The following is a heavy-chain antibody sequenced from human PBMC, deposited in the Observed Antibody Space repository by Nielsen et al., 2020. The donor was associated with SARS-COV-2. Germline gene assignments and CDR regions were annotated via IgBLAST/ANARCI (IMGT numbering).Heavy chain of an antibody. CDR2: ISAYNGNT. V-gene: IGHV1-18*01. J-gene: IGHJ6*02. D-gene: IGHD2-2*01. CDR3: ARDPVGYCSSTSCVAGMDV. CDR1: GYTFTSYG. Sequence: ASVKVSCKASGYTFTSYGISWVRQAPGQGLEWMGWISAYNGNTNYAQKLQGRVTMTTDTSTSTAYMELRSLRSDDTAVYYCARDPVGYCSSTSCVAGMDVWGQGTTVTVSS.